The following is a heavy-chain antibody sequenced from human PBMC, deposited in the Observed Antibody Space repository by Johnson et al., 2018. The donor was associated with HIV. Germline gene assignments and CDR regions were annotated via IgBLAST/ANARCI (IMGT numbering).Heavy chain of an antibody. D-gene: IGHD7-27*01. V-gene: IGHV3-30*04. CDR1: GFTFSSHA. J-gene: IGHJ3*02. CDR2: ISFDGTSK. CDR3: AKERKLGGLYPAFDI. Sequence: QVHLVESGGGVVQPGRSLRLSCAASGFTFSSHAMHWVRQAPGKGLEWVAFISFDGTSKYYADSVKGRFTVSRDNSKNTVYLQMNSLRGEDTSVYWCAKERKLGGLYPAFDIWGQGTMVTVSS.